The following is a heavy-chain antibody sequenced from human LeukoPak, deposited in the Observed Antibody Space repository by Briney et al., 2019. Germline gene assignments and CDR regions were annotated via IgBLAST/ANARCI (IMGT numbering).Heavy chain of an antibody. Sequence: PSETLSLTCTVSGGSMSSYYWSFIRQPAGKGLEWIGRIHTSWTTYYNPSLKSRVTMSVDTSRNQFSLRLTSVTAADTAVYYCARGEYYDGGGRNWFDPWGQGTLVTVSS. D-gene: IGHD3-16*01. CDR2: IHTSWTT. CDR1: GGSMSSYY. J-gene: IGHJ5*02. CDR3: ARGEYYDGGGRNWFDP. V-gene: IGHV4-4*07.